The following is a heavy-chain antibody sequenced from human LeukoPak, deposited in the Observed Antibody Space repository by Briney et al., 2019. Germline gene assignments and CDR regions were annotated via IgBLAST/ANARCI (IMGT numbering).Heavy chain of an antibody. D-gene: IGHD3-3*01. CDR2: IYPGGSDT. Sequence: GESLKISCKGSGYSFTSYWIGWVRQMPGKGLEWMGIIYPGGSDTRYSPSFQGQVTISADKSISTAYLQWSSLKASDTAMYYCARVHDFWSGYPSAFDIWGQGTMVTVSS. V-gene: IGHV5-51*01. CDR1: GYSFTSYW. CDR3: ARVHDFWSGYPSAFDI. J-gene: IGHJ3*02.